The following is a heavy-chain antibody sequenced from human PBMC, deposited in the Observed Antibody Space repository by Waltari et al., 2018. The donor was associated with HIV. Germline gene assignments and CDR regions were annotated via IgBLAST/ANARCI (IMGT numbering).Heavy chain of an antibody. CDR1: GFAYVSYA. Sequence: EVQLLESGGGLVQPGGSRRLSCAASGFAYVSYAITWVRQSPERGLGGVAAVSGSGAKSFYADSVKGRFTISRDNSKNTVFLQMNSLRAADTAIYYCAKAYYENTAYYYDFWGRGTRVTVS. V-gene: IGHV3-23*01. CDR3: AKAYYENTAYYYDF. J-gene: IGHJ4*02. CDR2: VSGSGAKS. D-gene: IGHD3-22*01.